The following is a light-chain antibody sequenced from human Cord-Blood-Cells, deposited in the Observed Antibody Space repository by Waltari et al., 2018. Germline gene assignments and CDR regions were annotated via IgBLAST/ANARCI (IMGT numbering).Light chain of an antibody. J-gene: IGLJ1*01. Sequence: QSALTPPASVSGSPGQSSTIPCTGTRSDVGGHKYVPWYQQHPGKAPKLMIYEVSNRPSGVSNRFSGSKSGNTASLTISGLQAEDEADYYCSSYTSSSTYVFGTGTKVTVL. V-gene: IGLV2-14*01. CDR3: SSYTSSSTYV. CDR2: EVS. CDR1: RSDVGGHKY.